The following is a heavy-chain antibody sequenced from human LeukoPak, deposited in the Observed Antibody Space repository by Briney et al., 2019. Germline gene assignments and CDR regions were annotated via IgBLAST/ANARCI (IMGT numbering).Heavy chain of an antibody. CDR1: GFTFSTYE. J-gene: IGHJ4*02. Sequence: PGGSLRLSCAASGFTFSTYEMNWVRQAPGKGLEWVSYITSGGSTIYYADSAKGRFTISRDNAKNSLYLQMDSLRAEDTAIYYCARDGRSTKYGDYWGQGTLVTVSS. V-gene: IGHV3-48*03. CDR2: ITSGGSTI. CDR3: ARDGRSTKYGDY. D-gene: IGHD4-17*01.